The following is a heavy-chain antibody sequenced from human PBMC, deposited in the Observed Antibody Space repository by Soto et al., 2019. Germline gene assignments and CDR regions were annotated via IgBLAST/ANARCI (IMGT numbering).Heavy chain of an antibody. D-gene: IGHD1-7*01. J-gene: IGHJ4*02. V-gene: IGHV4-31*03. CDR1: GSSISSGGYY. CDR3: ASQSPAPRYNWNYAPVYFDY. CDR2: IYYSGST. Sequence: QVQLQESGPGLVKPSQTLSLTCTVSGSSISSGGYYWSWIRQHPGKGLEWIGSIYYSGSTYYNPSLKSRVTISVDTSKNQFSLKLSSVTAADTAVYYCASQSPAPRYNWNYAPVYFDYWGQGTLVTVSS.